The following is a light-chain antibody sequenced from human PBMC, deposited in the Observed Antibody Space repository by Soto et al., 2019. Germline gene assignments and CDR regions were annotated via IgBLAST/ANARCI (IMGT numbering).Light chain of an antibody. J-gene: IGKJ2*01. CDR1: QSVSSY. Sequence: EIVLTQSPATLSLSPGERATLSCRASQSVSSYLLWYQQKLGQAPRLLIYDATNRATGIPARFSGSGSGTDFSLIISSLEPEDFAVYYCQQRSNWPVTFGQGTKLEIK. CDR3: QQRSNWPVT. CDR2: DAT. V-gene: IGKV3-11*01.